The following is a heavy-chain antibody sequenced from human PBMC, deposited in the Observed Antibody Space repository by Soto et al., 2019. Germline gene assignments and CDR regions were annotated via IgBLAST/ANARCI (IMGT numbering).Heavy chain of an antibody. V-gene: IGHV3-30-3*01. Sequence: QVQLVESGGGVVQPGGSLRLSCAASGFTFSSYAMHWVRQAPGKGLEWVAVISYDGSNKYYADSVKGRFTISRDNSKNTLYLQMNSLRAEDTAVYYCARDRDFWSGYIDYWGQGTLVTVSS. CDR2: ISYDGSNK. CDR3: ARDRDFWSGYIDY. D-gene: IGHD3-3*01. J-gene: IGHJ4*02. CDR1: GFTFSSYA.